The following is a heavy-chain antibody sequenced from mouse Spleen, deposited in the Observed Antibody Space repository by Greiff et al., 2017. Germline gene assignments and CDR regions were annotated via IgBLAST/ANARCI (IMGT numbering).Heavy chain of an antibody. Sequence: EVKLMESGGGLVKLGGSLKLSCAASGFTFSSYAMSWVRQTPEKRLEWVATISSGGGNTYYPDSVKGRFTISRDNAKNTLYLQMSSLKSEDTAMYYCARRRSSIYDGYYDYFDYWGQGTTLTVSS. CDR2: ISSGGGNT. D-gene: IGHD2-3*01. CDR3: ARRRSSIYDGYYDYFDY. V-gene: IGHV5-9*04. CDR1: GFTFSSYA. J-gene: IGHJ2*01.